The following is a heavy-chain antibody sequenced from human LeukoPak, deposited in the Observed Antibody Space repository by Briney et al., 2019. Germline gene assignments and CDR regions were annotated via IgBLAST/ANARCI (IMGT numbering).Heavy chain of an antibody. Sequence: SETLSLTCAVYGGSFSGYYWSWIRQPPGKGLEWIGEINHSGSTNYNPSLKSRATISVDTSKNQFSLKLSSVTAADTAVYYCARRSITMVRGVITRPTTHYYMDVWGKGTTVTISS. V-gene: IGHV4-34*01. D-gene: IGHD3-10*01. J-gene: IGHJ6*03. CDR2: INHSGST. CDR1: GGSFSGYY. CDR3: ARRSITMVRGVITRPTTHYYMDV.